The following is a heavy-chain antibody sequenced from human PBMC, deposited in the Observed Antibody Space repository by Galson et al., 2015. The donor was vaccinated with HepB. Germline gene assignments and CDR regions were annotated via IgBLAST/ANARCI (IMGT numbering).Heavy chain of an antibody. CDR3: TKDLLSGTFIPYFFAS. CDR2: ISGSGGTT. D-gene: IGHD2/OR15-2a*01. Sequence: SLRLSSAASGFSFSRNVMNWVRQAPGKGLEWVSSISGSGGTTHYADPVRGRFTVSRDNSRETVYLQMTNVRPDDTATYFCTKDLLSGTFIPYFFASWGQGTLVTVSS. CDR1: GFSFSRNV. J-gene: IGHJ4*02. V-gene: IGHV3-23*01.